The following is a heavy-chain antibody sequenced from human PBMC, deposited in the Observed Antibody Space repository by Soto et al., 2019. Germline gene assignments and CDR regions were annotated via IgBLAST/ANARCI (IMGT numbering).Heavy chain of an antibody. CDR3: ARADYYDSSGFYYDY. CDR1: GYIFTNHY. V-gene: IGHV1-46*01. Sequence: QVQLVQSGAEVKKPGASVKVSCKASGYIFTNHYIHWVRQAPGQGLEWMGIINPSGGSTNYLQKFQGRVTMTRDTSTSAVYMELSSLRSEDTAVYFCARADYYDSSGFYYDYWGQGTLVTVSS. D-gene: IGHD3-22*01. CDR2: INPSGGST. J-gene: IGHJ4*02.